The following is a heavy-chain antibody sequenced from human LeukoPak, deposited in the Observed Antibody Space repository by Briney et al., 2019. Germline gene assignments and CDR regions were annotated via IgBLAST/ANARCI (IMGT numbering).Heavy chain of an antibody. V-gene: IGHV3-74*01. CDR2: INSDGSST. J-gene: IGHJ3*02. Sequence: GGSLRLSCAASGFTFSSYWMHWVRQAPGKGLVWVSRINSDGSSTSYADSVKGRFTISRDNAKNTLYLQMNSLRAEDTAVYFCVRESCSGGSCTYDPFDIWGHGTMVTVST. D-gene: IGHD2-15*01. CDR3: VRESCSGGSCTYDPFDI. CDR1: GFTFSSYW.